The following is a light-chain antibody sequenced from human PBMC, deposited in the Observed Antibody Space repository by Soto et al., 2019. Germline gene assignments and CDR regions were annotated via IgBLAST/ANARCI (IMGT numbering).Light chain of an antibody. CDR1: SSDVGSYNL. V-gene: IGLV2-23*01. J-gene: IGLJ3*02. Sequence: QPVLTQPASVSGSPGQSITISCTGTSSDVGSYNLVCWYQQHPGKAPKLMIYEGSKRPSGVSNRFSGSKSGNTASLTISGLQAEDEADYYCCSYAGSSTWVFGGGTKLTVL. CDR3: CSYAGSSTWV. CDR2: EGS.